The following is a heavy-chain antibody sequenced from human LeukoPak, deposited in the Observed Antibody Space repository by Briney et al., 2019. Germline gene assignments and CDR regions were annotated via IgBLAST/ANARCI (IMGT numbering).Heavy chain of an antibody. CDR2: SYHSGDT. CDR3: VRIGSCSGRSRYGGYYFDY. Sequence: SETLSLTCAVSGGAFSSTNWWSWVRQSPGKGLEWIGESYHSGDTNYNPSLKSRVTISIDKSKNQFTLKLSSVTAADAAVYYCVRIGSCSGRSRYGGYYFDYWGQGTLVTVSS. J-gene: IGHJ4*02. V-gene: IGHV4-4*02. D-gene: IGHD2-15*01. CDR1: GGAFSSTNW.